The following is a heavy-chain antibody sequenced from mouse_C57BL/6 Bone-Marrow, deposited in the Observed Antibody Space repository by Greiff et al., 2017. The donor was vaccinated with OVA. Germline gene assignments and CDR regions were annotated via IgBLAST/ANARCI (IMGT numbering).Heavy chain of an antibody. Sequence: EVKLVESGPGLVKPSQSLSLTCSVTGYSITSGYYWNWIRQFPGNKLEWMGYISYDGSNNYNPSLKNRISITRDTSKNQFFLKLNSVTTEDTATYYCAEGGGTNYFDYWGQGTTLTVSS. V-gene: IGHV3-6*01. CDR2: ISYDGSN. J-gene: IGHJ2*01. CDR3: AEGGGTNYFDY. CDR1: GYSITSGYY. D-gene: IGHD4-1*01.